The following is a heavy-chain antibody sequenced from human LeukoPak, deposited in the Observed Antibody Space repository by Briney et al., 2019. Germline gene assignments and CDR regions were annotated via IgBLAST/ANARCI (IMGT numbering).Heavy chain of an antibody. D-gene: IGHD4-17*01. CDR2: FSGSRGST. CDR1: GFTFSSYA. J-gene: IGHJ4*02. V-gene: IGHV3-23*01. Sequence: PGGSLRLSCAASGFTFSSYAMSWVRHAPGKGLEWVSAFSGSRGSTYYPDSVKGGFTISRDNSKNTLYLHMKTPRAEDTAVYYCAKDPDASTTFDYWGQGTLVTVSS. CDR3: AKDPDASTTFDY.